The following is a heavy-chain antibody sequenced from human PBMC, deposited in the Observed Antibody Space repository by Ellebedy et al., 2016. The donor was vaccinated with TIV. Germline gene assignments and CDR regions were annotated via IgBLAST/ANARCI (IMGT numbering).Heavy chain of an antibody. J-gene: IGHJ6*02. CDR2: ISYNGSNK. V-gene: IGHV3-30*18. CDR3: SKALDYGYGYGMNV. D-gene: IGHD4-17*01. CDR1: GFTFSNYG. Sequence: PGGSLRLSCAASGFTFSNYGMHWVRQAPGKGLEWVAVISYNGSNKNYADSVKGRFTISRDNSKDTLDLQMNSLRAEDTAVYYCSKALDYGYGYGMNVWGQGTTVTVSS.